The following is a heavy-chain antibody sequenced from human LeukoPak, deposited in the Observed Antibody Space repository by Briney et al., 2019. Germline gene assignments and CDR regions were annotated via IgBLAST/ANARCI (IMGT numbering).Heavy chain of an antibody. J-gene: IGHJ6*03. Sequence: SETLSLTCTVSGGSISSGSYYWRWIRQPGGKGLEWIARIYTSRSPNYNPSLKSRVTISVDTSKNQFSLKLSSVTAADTAVYYCARTPRSYYYYMDVWGKGTTVTVSS. CDR3: ARTPRSYYYYMDV. CDR2: IYTSRSP. CDR1: GGSISSGSYY. V-gene: IGHV4-61*02.